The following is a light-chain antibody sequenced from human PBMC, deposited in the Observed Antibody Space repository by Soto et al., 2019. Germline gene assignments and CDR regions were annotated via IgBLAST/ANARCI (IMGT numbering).Light chain of an antibody. Sequence: QSALTQPASVSGSPGQSITISCTGTRSDIGNYNRVSWYQQHPGKAPKLMIYAVADRPSGVPNRFSGSKSGNTASLTISGLQAEDEADCYCNAQTSANTYVFGTGTKLTVL. CDR2: AVA. CDR3: NAQTSANTYV. V-gene: IGLV2-14*01. CDR1: RSDIGNYNR. J-gene: IGLJ1*01.